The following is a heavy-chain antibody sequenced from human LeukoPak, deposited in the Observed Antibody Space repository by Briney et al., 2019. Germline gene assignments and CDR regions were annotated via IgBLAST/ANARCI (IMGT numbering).Heavy chain of an antibody. Sequence: PVGSLRLSCAASGFTFDDYTMHWVRQAPGKGLEWVSLISWDGGSTYYADSVKGRFTISRDNSTTSLHLQMYSLRTEDTALYYCAKDIRAKWESGVDYWGQGTLVTVSS. J-gene: IGHJ4*02. CDR2: ISWDGGST. V-gene: IGHV3-43*01. D-gene: IGHD1-26*01. CDR3: AKDIRAKWESGVDY. CDR1: GFTFDDYT.